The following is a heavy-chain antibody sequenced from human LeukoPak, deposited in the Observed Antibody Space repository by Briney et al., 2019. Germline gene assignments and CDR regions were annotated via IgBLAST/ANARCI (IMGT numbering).Heavy chain of an antibody. V-gene: IGHV4-59*01. J-gene: IGHJ4*02. CDR2: IYYSGST. CDR1: GGSISSYY. CDR3: ARVRTFPYGDYYFDY. Sequence: SETLSLTCTVSGGSISSYYWSWIRQPPGKGLEWIGYIYYSGSTNYNPSLKSRVTISVDTSKNQFSLKLSSVTAADTAVYYCARVRTFPYGDYYFDYWGQGTLVTVSS. D-gene: IGHD4-17*01.